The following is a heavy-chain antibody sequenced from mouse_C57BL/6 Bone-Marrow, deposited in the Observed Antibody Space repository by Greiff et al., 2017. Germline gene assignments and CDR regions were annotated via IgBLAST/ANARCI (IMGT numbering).Heavy chain of an antibody. CDR1: GYTFTDYY. CDR2: INPNNGGT. Sequence: EVQLQQSGPELVKPGASVKISCKASGYTFTDYYMNWVKQSHGKSLEWIGDINPNNGGTSYNQKFKGKATLTVDKSSSTAYMELRSLTSEDSAVYYCARRVNGDVWGTGTTVTVSS. CDR3: ARRVNGDV. J-gene: IGHJ1*03. V-gene: IGHV1-26*01.